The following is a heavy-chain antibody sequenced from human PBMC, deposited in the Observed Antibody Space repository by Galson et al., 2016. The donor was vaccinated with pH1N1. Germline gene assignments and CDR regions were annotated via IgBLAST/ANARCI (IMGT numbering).Heavy chain of an antibody. D-gene: IGHD2-15*01. CDR3: ARGGYCSGGSCYDVFDY. CDR1: YTFTDYD. Sequence: YTFTDYDINWVRQGTGQGLEWMGWMNPNNDNTGYAQKFQGRVTMTRNTSISTAYMELSSLRSEDTAVYYCARGGYCSGGSCYDVFDYWGQGTLVTVS. J-gene: IGHJ4*02. CDR2: MNPNNDNT. V-gene: IGHV1-8*01.